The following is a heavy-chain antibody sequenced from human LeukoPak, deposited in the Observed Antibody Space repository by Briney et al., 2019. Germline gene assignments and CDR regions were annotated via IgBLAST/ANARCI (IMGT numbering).Heavy chain of an antibody. V-gene: IGHV5-51*01. CDR2: IYPGDSDT. D-gene: IGHD5-18*01. CDR3: ARQVEDSYGYGRPHNWFDP. Sequence: GESLKISCKGSGYSFTSYWISWVRQMPGKSLEWTGLIYPGDSDTRYSPSFQGQVTISADKSISTAYLQWSSLKASDTAMYYCARQVEDSYGYGRPHNWFDPWGQGTLVTVSS. CDR1: GYSFTSYW. J-gene: IGHJ5*02.